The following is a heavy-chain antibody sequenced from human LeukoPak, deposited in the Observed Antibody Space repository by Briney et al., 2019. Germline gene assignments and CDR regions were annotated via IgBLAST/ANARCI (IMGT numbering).Heavy chain of an antibody. Sequence: GGSLRLSCAASGFNFTNYSMNWVRQAPGKGLEWVSSISRSSVYIYNAVSVKGRFTISRDDAKNSLYLQMNSLRAEDTAVYYCTRDRDTMILPGAFDIWGQGTMVTVSS. D-gene: IGHD3-22*01. CDR2: ISRSSVYI. V-gene: IGHV3-21*01. CDR1: GFNFTNYS. J-gene: IGHJ3*02. CDR3: TRDRDTMILPGAFDI.